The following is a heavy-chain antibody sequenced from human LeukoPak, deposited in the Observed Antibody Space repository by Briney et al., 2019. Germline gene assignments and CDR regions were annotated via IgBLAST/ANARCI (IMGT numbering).Heavy chain of an antibody. CDR3: TRAIVALDVVPTAFDS. Sequence: GGTLRLSCAASGFTFSTYWMTWVRQIPGKGLEWVANIKEDGRETYLAASVKSRFTISRDNAKKSLYLQMNSLREEDTAVYYCTRAIVALDVVPTAFDSWGQGTLVTVSS. CDR2: IKEDGRET. V-gene: IGHV3-7*03. D-gene: IGHD5-12*01. J-gene: IGHJ4*02. CDR1: GFTFSTYW.